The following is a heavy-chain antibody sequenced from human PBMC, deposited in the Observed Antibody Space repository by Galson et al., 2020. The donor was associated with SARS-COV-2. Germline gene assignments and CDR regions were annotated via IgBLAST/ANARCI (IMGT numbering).Heavy chain of an antibody. CDR1: GFTFSDYY. CDR3: ARRAYYYDSSGYYYAIDY. CDR2: ISSSGSTI. Sequence: GGSLRLSCAASGFTFSDYYMSWIRQAPGKGLEWVSYISSSGSTIYYADSVKGRFTISGDNAKNSLYLQMNSLRAEDTAVYYCARRAYYYDSSGYYYAIDYWGQGTLVTVSS. D-gene: IGHD3-22*01. V-gene: IGHV3-11*01. J-gene: IGHJ4*02.